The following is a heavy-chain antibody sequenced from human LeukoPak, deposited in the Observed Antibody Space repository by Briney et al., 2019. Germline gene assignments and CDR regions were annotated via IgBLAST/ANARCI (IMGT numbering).Heavy chain of an antibody. J-gene: IGHJ4*02. Sequence: PGGSLRLSCAASGFTFSSYEMNWVRQAPGKGLEWVSYISSSGSTIYYADSVKGRFTISRDNAKNSLYLQMNSLRAEDTAVYYCARAPRWCSGGSCYCTYWGQGTLVTVSS. D-gene: IGHD2-15*01. V-gene: IGHV3-48*03. CDR2: ISSSGSTI. CDR3: ARAPRWCSGGSCYCTY. CDR1: GFTFSSYE.